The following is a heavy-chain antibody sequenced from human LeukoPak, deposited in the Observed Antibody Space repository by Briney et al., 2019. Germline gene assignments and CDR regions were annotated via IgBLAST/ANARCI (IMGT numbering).Heavy chain of an antibody. D-gene: IGHD1-26*01. V-gene: IGHV3-11*01. CDR1: GFPFSDYY. CDR3: VRVGGATAFDI. J-gene: IGHJ3*02. CDR2: MSSSGTTM. Sequence: GGSLRLSCAASGFPFSDYYMSWIRQAPGKGLEWVSYMSSSGTTMDYADSVKGRFTISRDNAKNSLYLQMNSLRAEDTAVYYCVRVGGATAFDIWGQGKMVTVSS.